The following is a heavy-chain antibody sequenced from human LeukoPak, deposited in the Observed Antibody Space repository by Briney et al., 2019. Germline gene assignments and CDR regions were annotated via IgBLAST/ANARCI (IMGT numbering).Heavy chain of an antibody. V-gene: IGHV3-30*18. Sequence: GGSLRLSCAASGFTFSSYGMHWVRRAPGKGLEWVAVISYDGSNKYYADSVKGRFTISRDNSKNTLYLQMNSLRAEDTAVYYCAKMVDCSGGSCFGWYYYGMDVWGQGTTVTVSS. D-gene: IGHD2-15*01. CDR1: GFTFSSYG. CDR2: ISYDGSNK. CDR3: AKMVDCSGGSCFGWYYYGMDV. J-gene: IGHJ6*02.